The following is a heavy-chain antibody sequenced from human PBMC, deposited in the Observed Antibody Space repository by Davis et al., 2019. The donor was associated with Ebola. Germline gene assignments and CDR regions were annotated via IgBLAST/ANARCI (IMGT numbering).Heavy chain of an antibody. D-gene: IGHD3-3*01. CDR3: ARVWSFYGMDV. CDR1: GGSISSYY. Sequence: MPSETLSLTCTVSGGSISSYYWSWIRQPPGKGLEWIGYIYYSGSTNYNPSLKSRVTISVDTSKNQFSLKLSSVTAADTAVYYCARVWSFYGMDVWGQGTTVTVSS. CDR2: IYYSGST. J-gene: IGHJ6*02. V-gene: IGHV4-59*01.